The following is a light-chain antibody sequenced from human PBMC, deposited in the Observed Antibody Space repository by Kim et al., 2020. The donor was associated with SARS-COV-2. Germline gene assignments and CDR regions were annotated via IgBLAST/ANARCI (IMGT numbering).Light chain of an antibody. CDR1: QGISSY. CDR3: QQHYSYPLT. V-gene: IGKV1-9*01. Sequence: ASVGDRVTISCRASQGISSYFAWYQQKPGKAPKPLIYVASTLQSGVPSRYSGSGSGTEFTLTISSLQPEDSATYYCQQHYSYPLTFGRGTQLDIK. J-gene: IGKJ4*01. CDR2: VAS.